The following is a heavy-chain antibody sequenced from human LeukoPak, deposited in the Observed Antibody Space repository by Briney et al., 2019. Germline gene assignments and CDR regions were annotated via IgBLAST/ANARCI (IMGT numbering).Heavy chain of an antibody. D-gene: IGHD6-19*01. CDR1: GGTFSSYA. CDR2: IIPIFGTA. Sequence: GASVKVSCKASGGTFSSYAISWVRQAPGQGLEWMGGIIPIFGTANYAQKFQGRVTITVDKSTSTAYMELSSLRSEDTAVYYCARVRPLGSGWSHTSLDEEYYYYYYYMDVWGKGTTVTVSS. V-gene: IGHV1-69*06. CDR3: ARVRPLGSGWSHTSLDEEYYYYYYYMDV. J-gene: IGHJ6*03.